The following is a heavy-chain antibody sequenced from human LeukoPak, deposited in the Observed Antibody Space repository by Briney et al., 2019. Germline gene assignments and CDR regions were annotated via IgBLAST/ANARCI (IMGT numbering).Heavy chain of an antibody. Sequence: PSETLSLTCTVSGYSISTSYYWGWIRQPPGKGLEWIGSINYSGSTYHNPSLKSQVTMSVDTSNNQFSLKLSSVTAADTAVYYCARDGSSAVADYWGQGTLVTVSS. CDR3: ARDGSSAVADY. V-gene: IGHV4-38-2*02. J-gene: IGHJ4*02. CDR2: INYSGST. CDR1: GYSISTSYY. D-gene: IGHD6-19*01.